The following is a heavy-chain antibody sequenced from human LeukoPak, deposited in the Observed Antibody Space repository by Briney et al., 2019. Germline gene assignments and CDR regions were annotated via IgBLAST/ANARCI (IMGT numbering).Heavy chain of an antibody. CDR3: ARDYPGDWFPWEDYFHN. D-gene: IGHD3-9*01. Sequence: PGGSLRLSCGASGFTFSSYAMSWVRQAPGKGLEWVSSISGSGDNTDYADSVKGRCTISRDTSKNTVYLQIKSLRAEDTAIYYCARDYPGDWFPWEDYFHNWGQGTLVTVSS. CDR1: GFTFSSYA. V-gene: IGHV3-23*01. CDR2: ISGSGDNT. J-gene: IGHJ4*02.